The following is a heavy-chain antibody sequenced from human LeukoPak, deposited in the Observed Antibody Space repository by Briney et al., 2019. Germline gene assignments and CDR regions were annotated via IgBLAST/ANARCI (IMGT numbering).Heavy chain of an antibody. Sequence: PSQTLSLTCTVSGGSISSGDYYWSWIRQPPGKGLEWIGYIYHSGSTYYNPSLKSRVTISVDRSKNQFSLKLSSVTAADTAVYYCARGTPELWFGDYYFDYWGQGTLVTVSS. J-gene: IGHJ4*02. D-gene: IGHD3-10*01. CDR1: GGSISSGDYY. CDR2: IYHSGST. CDR3: ARGTPELWFGDYYFDY. V-gene: IGHV4-30-2*01.